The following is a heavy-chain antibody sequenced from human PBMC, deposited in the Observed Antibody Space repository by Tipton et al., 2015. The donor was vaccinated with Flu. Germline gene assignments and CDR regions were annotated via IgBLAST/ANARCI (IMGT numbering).Heavy chain of an antibody. CDR1: GYTFTGYY. D-gene: IGHD3-9*01. V-gene: IGHV1-2*06. CDR3: ARPPGQIFYAFVI. J-gene: IGHJ3*02. Sequence: QLVQSGAEVKKPGASVKVSCKASGYTFTGYYMHWVRQAPGQGLEWMGRINPNSGGTNYAQKFQGRVTMTRDTSISTAYMELSRLREDDTAVYYCARPPGQIFYAFVIWGQGTMVTVSS. CDR2: INPNSGGT.